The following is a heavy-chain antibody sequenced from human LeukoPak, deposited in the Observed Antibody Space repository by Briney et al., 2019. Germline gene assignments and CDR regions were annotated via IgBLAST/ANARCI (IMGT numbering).Heavy chain of an antibody. J-gene: IGHJ4*02. D-gene: IGHD6-13*01. V-gene: IGHV3-33*06. CDR3: PKGQGYSSSWYLFDY. CDR2: IWYDGSNK. Sequence: PGGSLRLSCAASGFTFSSYGMHWVRQAPGKGLEWVAVIWYDGSNKYYADSVKGRFTISRDNSKNTLYLQMNSLRAEDTAVYYCPKGQGYSSSWYLFDYWGQGTLVTVSS. CDR1: GFTFSSYG.